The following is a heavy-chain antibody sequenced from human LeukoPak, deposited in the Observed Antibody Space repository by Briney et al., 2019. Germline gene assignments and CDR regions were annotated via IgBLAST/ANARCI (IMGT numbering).Heavy chain of an antibody. J-gene: IGHJ6*03. CDR1: GGTFSSYA. CDR2: IIPIFGTA. CDR3: ARTGNRITIFGVDQSYYMDV. D-gene: IGHD3-3*01. V-gene: IGHV1-69*05. Sequence: GASVKVSCKASGGTFSSYAIGWVRQAPGQGLEWMGGIIPIFGTANYAQKFQGRVTITTDESTSTAYMELSSLRSEDTAVYYCARTGNRITIFGVDQSYYMDVWGKGTTVTVSS.